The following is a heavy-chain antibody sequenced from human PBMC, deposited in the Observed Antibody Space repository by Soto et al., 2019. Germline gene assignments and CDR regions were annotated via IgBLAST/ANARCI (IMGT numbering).Heavy chain of an antibody. CDR2: INHSGST. CDR3: ARGLSSSGYDFQH. CDR1: GGSFSGYY. Sequence: SETLSLTCAVYGGSFSGYYWSWIRQPPGKGLEWIGEINHSGSTNYNPSLKSRVTISVDTSKNQFSLKLGSVTAADTAVYYCARGLSSSGYDFQHWGQGTLVTVSS. V-gene: IGHV4-34*01. D-gene: IGHD6-19*01. J-gene: IGHJ1*01.